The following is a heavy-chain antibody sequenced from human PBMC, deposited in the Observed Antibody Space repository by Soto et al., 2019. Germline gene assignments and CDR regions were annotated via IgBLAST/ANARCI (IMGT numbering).Heavy chain of an antibody. J-gene: IGHJ4*02. CDR3: ARGFVAVAADFDY. CDR2: IYYSGST. CDR1: GGSISSYY. V-gene: IGHV4-59*01. Sequence: QVQLQESGPGLVKPSETLSLTCTVSGGSISSYYWSWIRQPPGKGLEWIGYIYYSGSTKYNPSLKSRFTISIDTSKNQFSLRLNSVTAADTAVYYCARGFVAVAADFDYWGQGTLVTVSS. D-gene: IGHD6-19*01.